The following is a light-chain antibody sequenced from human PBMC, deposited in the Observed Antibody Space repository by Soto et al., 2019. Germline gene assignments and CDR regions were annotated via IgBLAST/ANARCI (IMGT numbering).Light chain of an antibody. CDR1: SSDVGGYNY. CDR3: SSYTSSSTLV. V-gene: IGLV2-14*01. J-gene: IGLJ2*01. CDR2: DVS. Sequence: QSVLTHPASVSGSPGQSITISCTGTSSDVGGYNYVSWYQQHPGKAPKLMIYDVSNRPSGVSNRFSGSKSGNTASLTISGLQAEDEADYYCSSYTSSSTLVFGRGTKLTVL.